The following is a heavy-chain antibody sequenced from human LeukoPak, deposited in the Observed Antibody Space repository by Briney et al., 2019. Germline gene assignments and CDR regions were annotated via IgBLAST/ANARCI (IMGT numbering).Heavy chain of an antibody. D-gene: IGHD6-19*01. CDR3: ARGQWLVHWYFDL. V-gene: IGHV3-48*01. J-gene: IGHJ2*01. Sequence: GGYLRLSCAASGFTFSSYSMNWVRQAPGKGLEWVSYISSSSSTIYYADSVKGRFTISRDNAKNSLYLQMNSLRAEDTAVYYCARGQWLVHWYFDLWGRGTLVTVSS. CDR1: GFTFSSYS. CDR2: ISSSSSTI.